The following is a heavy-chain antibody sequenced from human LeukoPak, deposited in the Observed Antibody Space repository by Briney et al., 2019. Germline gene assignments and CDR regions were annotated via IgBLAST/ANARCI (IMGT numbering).Heavy chain of an antibody. D-gene: IGHD3-22*01. V-gene: IGHV1-69*05. CDR2: IIPIFGTA. CDR1: GGTFSSYA. J-gene: IGHJ3*02. CDR3: AREGRYYDSSGYYNDAFDI. Sequence: GASVKVSCKASGGTFSSYAISWVRQAPGQGLEWMGGIIPIFGTANYAQKFQGRVTITTDESTSTAYMELSSLRSEDTAVYYCAREGRYYDSSGYYNDAFDIWGQGTMVTVSS.